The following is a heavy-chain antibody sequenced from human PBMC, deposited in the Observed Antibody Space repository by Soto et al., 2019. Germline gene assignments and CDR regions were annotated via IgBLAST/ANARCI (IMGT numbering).Heavy chain of an antibody. CDR1: GGSVSSGSYY. V-gene: IGHV4-61*01. CDR2: IYYSGST. D-gene: IGHD3-3*01. CDR3: ARGVRFLEWLLEN. J-gene: IGHJ4*02. Sequence: QVQLQESGPGLVKPSETLSLTCTVSGGSVSSGSYYWSWIRQPPGEGLEWIGYIYYSGSTNYNPSLKSRVTISVDTSKNQFSLKLSSVTAAGTAVYYCARGVRFLEWLLENWGQGTLVTVSS.